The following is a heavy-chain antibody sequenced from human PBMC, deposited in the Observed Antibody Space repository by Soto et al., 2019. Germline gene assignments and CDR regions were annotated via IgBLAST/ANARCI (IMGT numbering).Heavy chain of an antibody. CDR3: TRSGVIAARRPSWFNP. D-gene: IGHD6-13*01. Sequence: GGSLRLSCTASGFTFGDYAMSWFRQAPGKGLEWVGFIRSKAYGGTTEYTASVKGRFTISRDDSNSIAYLQMNSLKTDDTAVYYCTRSGVIAARRPSWFNPWGQGTLVTVSS. CDR1: GFTFGDYA. V-gene: IGHV3-49*01. J-gene: IGHJ5*02. CDR2: IRSKAYGGTT.